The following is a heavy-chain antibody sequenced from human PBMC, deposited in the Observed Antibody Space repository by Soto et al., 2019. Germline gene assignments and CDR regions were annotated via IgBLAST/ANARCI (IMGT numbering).Heavy chain of an antibody. CDR2: ISSSRSTI. CDR1: GFTFSSYS. V-gene: IGHV3-48*01. J-gene: IGHJ5*01. CDR3: ARDCPGSSTSCYGKEWFVS. D-gene: IGHD2-2*01. Sequence: EVQLVESGGGLVQPGGSLRLSCAASGFTFSSYSMNWVRQAPGKGLEWVSYISSSRSTIYYADSVKGRFTISRDNAKNSLYLQMNSLRAEDTAVYYCARDCPGSSTSCYGKEWFVSWGQGTLVTVSS.